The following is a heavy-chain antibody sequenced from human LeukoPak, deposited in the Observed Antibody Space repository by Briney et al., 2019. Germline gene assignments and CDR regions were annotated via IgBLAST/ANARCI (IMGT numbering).Heavy chain of an antibody. J-gene: IGHJ4*02. CDR1: GGSFSGYY. V-gene: IGHV4-34*01. CDR2: INHSGST. CDR3: ARSGNYDYVWGSYRYGFDY. Sequence: SETLSLTCAVYGGSFSGYYWSWIRQPPGKGLEWIGEINHSGSTNYNPSLKSRVTISVDTSKNQFSLKLSSVTAADTAVYYCARSGNYDYVWGSYRYGFDYWGQGTLVTVSS. D-gene: IGHD3-16*02.